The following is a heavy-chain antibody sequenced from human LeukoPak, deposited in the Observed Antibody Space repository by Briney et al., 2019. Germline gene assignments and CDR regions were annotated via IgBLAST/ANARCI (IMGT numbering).Heavy chain of an antibody. CDR2: INPNSGGT. D-gene: IGHD1-26*01. J-gene: IGHJ3*02. CDR1: GYTFTSYA. V-gene: IGHV1-2*02. CDR3: AKAESGSYHLDAFDI. Sequence: ASVKVSCKASGYTFTSYAMNWVRQAPGQGLEWMGWINPNSGGTNYAQKFQGRVTMTRDTSISTAYMELSRLRSDDTAIYYCAKAESGSYHLDAFDIWGQGTMVTVSS.